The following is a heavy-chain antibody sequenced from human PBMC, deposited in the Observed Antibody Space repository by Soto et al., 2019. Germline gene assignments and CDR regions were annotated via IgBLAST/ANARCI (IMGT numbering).Heavy chain of an antibody. V-gene: IGHV3-74*01. Sequence: EVQLVESGGGLVQPGGSLRLSCAASGFTFSSYWMHWVRQAPGKGLVWVSRINSDGSSTSYADSVKGRFTISRDNAKNTLYLQMNSLRAEDTAVYYCARPTTTSRLFDLWGRGTLVTVSS. CDR3: ARPTTTSRLFDL. CDR1: GFTFSSYW. D-gene: IGHD1-1*01. J-gene: IGHJ2*01. CDR2: INSDGSST.